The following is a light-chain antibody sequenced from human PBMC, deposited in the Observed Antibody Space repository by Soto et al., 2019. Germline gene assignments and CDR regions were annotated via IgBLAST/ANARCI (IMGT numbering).Light chain of an antibody. CDR3: SSYAGTNAVL. J-gene: IGLJ2*01. CDR1: TNDVGTYNF. V-gene: IGLV2-8*01. Sequence: QSGLTQPPSASGSPGQSVTISCTGTTNDVGTYNFVSWYQQHPGRAPKLILYEVTKRPSGVPDRFSGSKSDNTASLTVSGLQAEDEADYYCSSYAGTNAVLFGGGTQLTV. CDR2: EVT.